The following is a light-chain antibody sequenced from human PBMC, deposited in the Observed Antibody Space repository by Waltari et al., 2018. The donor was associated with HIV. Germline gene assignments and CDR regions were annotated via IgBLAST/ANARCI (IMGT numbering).Light chain of an antibody. CDR2: DVN. CDR1: RSYLDTF. Sequence: QYALTQPHSVSGSPGQSLTISSTGPRSYLDTFLSLYQQHPGKAPKVIIYDVNTRPSGVPDRFSGSKSGNTAFLTISGLQAEDEAEYHCCSHAGNFIFAFGSGTKVTVL. CDR3: CSHAGNFIFA. V-gene: IGLV2-11*01. J-gene: IGLJ1*01.